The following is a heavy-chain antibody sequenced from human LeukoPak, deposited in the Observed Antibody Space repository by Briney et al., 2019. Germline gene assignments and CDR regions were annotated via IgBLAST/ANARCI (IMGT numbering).Heavy chain of an antibody. Sequence: GGSLRLSCAASGFTFDDYAMHWVRQAPGKGLEWVSVIYSGGSTYYADSVKGRFTISRDNSKNTLYLQMNSLRAEDTAVYYCAREEGYFDYWGQGTLVTVSS. CDR1: GFTFDDYA. J-gene: IGHJ4*02. CDR2: IYSGGST. CDR3: AREEGYFDY. V-gene: IGHV3-66*01.